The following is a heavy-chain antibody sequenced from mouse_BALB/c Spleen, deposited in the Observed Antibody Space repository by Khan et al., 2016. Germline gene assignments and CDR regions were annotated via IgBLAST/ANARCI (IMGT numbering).Heavy chain of an antibody. CDR2: ISYSGST. D-gene: IGHD3-3*01. J-gene: IGHJ3*01. V-gene: IGHV3-2*02. Sequence: EVQLQESGPGLVKPSQSLSLTCNVTGYSITSDYAWNLIRQFPGNKLEWMGYISYSGSTSYNPSLKSRISITRDTSKNQFFLQLNSVTTEDIATFCCAREGDTWGKQTLITVSA. CDR3: AREGDT. CDR1: GYSITSDYA.